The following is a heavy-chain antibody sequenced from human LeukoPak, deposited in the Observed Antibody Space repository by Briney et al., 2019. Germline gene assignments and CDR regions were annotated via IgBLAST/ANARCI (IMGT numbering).Heavy chain of an antibody. CDR1: GASITTYF. D-gene: IGHD1/OR15-1a*01. CDR2: IHYTEHS. CDR3: ERERILEQLHAFDV. Sequence: SETLSLTCTVSGASITTYFWSWLRQPPGKGLEWIAYIHYTEHSNYNPSLKSRVTLSVDTSKNQVSLMLTFVTAADTAVYYCERERILEQLHAFDVWGQGTMVTVSS. V-gene: IGHV4-59*01. J-gene: IGHJ3*01.